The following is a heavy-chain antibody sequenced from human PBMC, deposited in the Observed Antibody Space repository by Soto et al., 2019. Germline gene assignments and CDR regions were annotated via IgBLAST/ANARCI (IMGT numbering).Heavy chain of an antibody. Sequence: GASVKVSCKTSGYNFISSEINWVRQAPGQGLELMGWMNPHTGETDATRKFQGRLTMTRNTSINTAYLELSSLTSEDTAVYYCAKKHSGSSLAYWGQGSLVTVS. CDR3: AKKHSGSSLAY. J-gene: IGHJ4*02. CDR2: MNPHTGET. V-gene: IGHV1-8*02. CDR1: GYNFISSE. D-gene: IGHD6-6*01.